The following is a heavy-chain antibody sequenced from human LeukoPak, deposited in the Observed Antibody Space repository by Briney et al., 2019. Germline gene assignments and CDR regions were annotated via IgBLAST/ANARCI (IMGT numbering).Heavy chain of an antibody. Sequence: PGGSLRLSCAASGFTVSNKYMTWVRQAPGKGLEWVSLIYSDGRTYYADSVKGRCTISRDGSKNTLYLQMNSLRAEDTAVYYCAELGITMIGGVWGKGTTVTISS. V-gene: IGHV3-53*01. D-gene: IGHD3-10*02. CDR2: IYSDGRT. CDR1: GFTVSNKY. CDR3: AELGITMIGGV. J-gene: IGHJ6*04.